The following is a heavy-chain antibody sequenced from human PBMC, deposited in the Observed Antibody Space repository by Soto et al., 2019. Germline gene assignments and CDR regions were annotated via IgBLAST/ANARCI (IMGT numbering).Heavy chain of an antibody. D-gene: IGHD2-2*01. J-gene: IGHJ6*02. V-gene: IGHV3-23*01. CDR1: GFTFSSYA. Sequence: GGSLRFSCAASGFTFSSYAMSWVRQAPGKGLEWVSAISGRGDSTYYADSVKGRFTISRDNSKNTLYLQMNSLRAEDTAVYYCARGRVVPAARGYYGMDVWGQGTTVTVSS. CDR3: ARGRVVPAARGYYGMDV. CDR2: ISGRGDST.